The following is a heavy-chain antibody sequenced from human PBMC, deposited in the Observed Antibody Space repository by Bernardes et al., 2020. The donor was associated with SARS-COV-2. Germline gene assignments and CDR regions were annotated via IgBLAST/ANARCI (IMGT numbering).Heavy chain of an antibody. V-gene: IGHV4-59*12. Sequence: SETLSLTCSVSGDSIRYYYWSWIRQPPGKGLEWIGYIYSSGTTNYNPSLKSRVTMSVDTSKNQFSLKLSSVTAADTAVYYCAGGDYYYYGMDVWGQGTTVTVSS. J-gene: IGHJ6*02. CDR3: AGGDYYYYGMDV. CDR1: GDSIRYYY. D-gene: IGHD3-16*01. CDR2: IYSSGTT.